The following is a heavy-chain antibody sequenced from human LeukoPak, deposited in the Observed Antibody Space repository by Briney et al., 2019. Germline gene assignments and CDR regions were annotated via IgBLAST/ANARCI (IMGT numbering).Heavy chain of an antibody. J-gene: IGHJ5*02. CDR2: ISSSSSYT. D-gene: IGHD6-19*01. CDR3: ARVLGYSSGRDP. V-gene: IGHV3-11*06. CDR1: GFTFSDYY. Sequence: GGSLRLFCAASGFTFSDYYMSWIRQAPGKGLEWVSYISSSSSYTNYADSVKDRFTISRDNAKNSLYLQMNSLRAEDTAVYDWARVLGYSSGRDPWGQGTLVTVSS.